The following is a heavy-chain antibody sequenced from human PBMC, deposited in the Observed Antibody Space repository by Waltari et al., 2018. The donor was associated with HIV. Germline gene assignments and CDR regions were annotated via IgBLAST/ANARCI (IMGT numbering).Heavy chain of an antibody. V-gene: IGHV1-69*01. CDR1: GGTLDSYT. CDR2: IIPIFGTT. CDR3: ARSRWLQVWFPAY. J-gene: IGHJ4*02. Sequence: QVQLVQSGAEMKRPGSSVKVSCKVSGGTLDSYTIIWVRQAPGQGLECMGGIIPIFGTTVYAQKFQGRVTITADESTTTAYMELSSLRSDDTAVYYCARSRWLQVWFPAYWGQGTLVTVSS. D-gene: IGHD5-18*01.